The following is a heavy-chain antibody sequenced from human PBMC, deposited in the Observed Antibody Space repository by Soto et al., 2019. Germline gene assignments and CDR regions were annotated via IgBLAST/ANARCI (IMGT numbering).Heavy chain of an antibody. D-gene: IGHD6-19*01. CDR1: GFIFSQYS. CDR3: ARDRLARGIPVAGRIDY. CDR2: ISSTGALM. Sequence: GGSLRLSCAASGFIFSQYSMNWVRQAPGKGLEWVSSISSTGALMYYADSVKGRFTISRDDADNSLYLQMNSLRVEDTAVYYCARDRLARGIPVAGRIDYWGQGALVTVAS. J-gene: IGHJ4*02. V-gene: IGHV3-21*01.